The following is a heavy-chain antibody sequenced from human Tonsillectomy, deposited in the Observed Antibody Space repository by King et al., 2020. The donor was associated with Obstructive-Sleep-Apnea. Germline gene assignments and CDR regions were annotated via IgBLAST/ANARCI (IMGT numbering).Heavy chain of an antibody. CDR3: VRARRILTGYALNS. J-gene: IGHJ4*02. CDR2: VSWNSGGI. Sequence: VQLVESGGGLVQPGRSLRLSCAASGFTFDDYAMHWVRQAPGKGLEWVSGVSWNSGGIGYADSVRGRFTISRDNAKNSLYLQMNSLRVEDTALYYCVRARRILTGYALNSWGKGTLVTVSS. CDR1: GFTFDDYA. V-gene: IGHV3-9*01. D-gene: IGHD3-9*01.